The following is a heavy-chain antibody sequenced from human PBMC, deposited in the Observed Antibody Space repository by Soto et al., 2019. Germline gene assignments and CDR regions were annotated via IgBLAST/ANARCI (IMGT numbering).Heavy chain of an antibody. V-gene: IGHV4-31*03. J-gene: IGHJ4*02. CDR2: IYYSGST. Sequence: PSETLSLTCTVSGVSISSGVYYWSWIRQHPGKGLEWIGYIYYSGSTYYNPSLKSRVTISVDTSKNQFSLKLSSVTAADTAVYYCARAGWELLDYWGQGTLVTVSS. CDR3: ARAGWELLDY. D-gene: IGHD1-26*01. CDR1: GVSISSGVYY.